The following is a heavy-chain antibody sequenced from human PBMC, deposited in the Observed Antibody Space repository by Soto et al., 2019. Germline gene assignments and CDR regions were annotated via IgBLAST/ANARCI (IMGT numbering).Heavy chain of an antibody. V-gene: IGHV3-33*01. CDR3: ARDGLLWGDY. Sequence: QVQLVESGGGVVQPGRSLRISCAASGFTFSSYGMHWVRQAPGKGLEWVAVIWYDGSNKNYADSVKGRFTISRDNSKNTLYLQMNSLRAEDTAVYYCARDGLLWGDYWGQGTLVTVSS. CDR2: IWYDGSNK. J-gene: IGHJ4*02. D-gene: IGHD3-10*01. CDR1: GFTFSSYG.